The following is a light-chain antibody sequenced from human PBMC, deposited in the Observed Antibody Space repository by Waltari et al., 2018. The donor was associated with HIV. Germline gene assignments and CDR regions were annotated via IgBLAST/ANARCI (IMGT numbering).Light chain of an antibody. CDR1: SSNIGPGYD. CDR2: ANI. V-gene: IGLV1-40*01. Sequence: QSVLTQPPSVSGAPGQRVTISCPGSSSNIGPGYDVHWYHQLPGTAPKLLIYANINRPSGVPDRFSGSKSGSSASLAITGLQAEDEAHYYCQSFDSSLTTAGVIFGGGTKLTVL. CDR3: QSFDSSLTTAGVI. J-gene: IGLJ2*01.